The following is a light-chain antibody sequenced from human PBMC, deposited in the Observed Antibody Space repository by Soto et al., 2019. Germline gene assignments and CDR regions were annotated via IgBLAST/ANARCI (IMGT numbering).Light chain of an antibody. V-gene: IGKV1-6*01. CDR1: QGIRTD. CDR3: LQDYSYPRT. J-gene: IGKJ1*01. Sequence: IQLTQSPSFLSASVGYRFTITCRASQGIRTDLGWYQQKPGKAPKVLIFGASTLQSGVPSRFSGSGSGTDFTLTISSLQPEDLGTYYCLQDYSYPRTFGQGTTVDIK. CDR2: GAS.